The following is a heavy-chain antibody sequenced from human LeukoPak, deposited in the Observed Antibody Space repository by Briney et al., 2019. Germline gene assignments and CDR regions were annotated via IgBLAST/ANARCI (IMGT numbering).Heavy chain of an antibody. CDR3: ARDRYCSSTSCYRSDY. CDR2: IKQDGSEK. Sequence: GGSLRLSCAASGFTFSSYWMSWVRQAPGKGLEWVANIKQDGSEKYYVDSVKGRFIISRDNAKNSLYLQMNSLRAEDTAVYYCARDRYCSSTSCYRSDYWGQGTLVTVSS. J-gene: IGHJ4*02. CDR1: GFTFSSYW. D-gene: IGHD2-2*02. V-gene: IGHV3-7*01.